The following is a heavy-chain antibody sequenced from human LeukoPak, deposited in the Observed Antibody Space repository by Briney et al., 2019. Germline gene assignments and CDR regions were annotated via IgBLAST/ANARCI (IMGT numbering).Heavy chain of an antibody. CDR1: GFMFPDYG. D-gene: IGHD2-8*02. CDR3: ARDFKYCTGGVCYFTAVADY. Sequence: PGRSLRLSCAASGFMFPDYGMNWVRQVPGKGLEWVSGINWDASSTNHADSVKGRFTISRDNAKNSLYLQMNTLRAEDTALYYCARDFKYCTGGVCYFTAVADYWGQGTLVTVSS. V-gene: IGHV3-20*04. CDR2: INWDASST. J-gene: IGHJ4*02.